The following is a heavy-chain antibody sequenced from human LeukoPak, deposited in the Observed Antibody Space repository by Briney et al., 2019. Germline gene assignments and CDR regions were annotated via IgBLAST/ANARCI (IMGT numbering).Heavy chain of an antibody. Sequence: GGSLRLSCAASGFTVSSNYMSWVRQAPGKGLEWVSVIFGGGSTYYADSAKGRFTISRDNSKNTLYLQMNSLRAEDTAVYYCARGPSSGSWGYYFDYWGQGTLVTVSS. V-gene: IGHV3-66*01. D-gene: IGHD1-26*01. CDR1: GFTVSSNY. J-gene: IGHJ4*02. CDR3: ARGPSSGSWGYYFDY. CDR2: IFGGGST.